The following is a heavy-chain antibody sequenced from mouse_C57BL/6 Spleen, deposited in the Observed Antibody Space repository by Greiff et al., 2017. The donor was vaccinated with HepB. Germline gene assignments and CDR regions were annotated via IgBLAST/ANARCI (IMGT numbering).Heavy chain of an antibody. J-gene: IGHJ3*01. CDR2: INPGSGGT. CDR3: ARSATTEDWFAY. CDR1: GYAFTNYL. V-gene: IGHV1-54*01. D-gene: IGHD1-1*01. Sequence: QVQLKQSGAELVRPGTSVKVSCKASGYAFTNYLIEWVKQRPGQGLEWIGVINPGSGGTNYNEKFKGKATLTADKSSSTAYMQLSSLTSEDSAVYFCARSATTEDWFAYWGQGTLVTVSA.